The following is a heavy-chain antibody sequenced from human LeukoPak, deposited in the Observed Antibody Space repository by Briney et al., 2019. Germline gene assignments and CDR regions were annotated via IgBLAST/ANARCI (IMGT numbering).Heavy chain of an antibody. J-gene: IGHJ4*02. CDR2: IYTSGST. D-gene: IGHD1-26*01. Sequence: SETLSLTCTVSGGSISSGSYVWSWIRQPAGKGLEWIGRIYTSGSTNYNPSLKSRVTISVDTSKNQFSLKLSSVTAADTAVYYCARLPYSGSYYLGGAFDYWGQGTLVTVSS. CDR3: ARLPYSGSYYLGGAFDY. CDR1: GGSISSGSYV. V-gene: IGHV4-61*02.